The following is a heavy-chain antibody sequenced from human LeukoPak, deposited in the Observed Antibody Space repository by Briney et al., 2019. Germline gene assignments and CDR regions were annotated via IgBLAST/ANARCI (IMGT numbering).Heavy chain of an antibody. Sequence: GGSLRLSCAASGFTFSSYWMHWVRQAPGKGLVWVSRINSDGSSTSYADSVKGRFTISRDNAKNTLYLQMNSLRAEDTAVYYCARDRPGYYDSSGLLDRRYFDYWGQGTLVTVSS. CDR3: ARDRPGYYDSSGLLDRRYFDY. CDR2: INSDGSST. V-gene: IGHV3-74*01. D-gene: IGHD3-22*01. J-gene: IGHJ4*02. CDR1: GFTFSSYW.